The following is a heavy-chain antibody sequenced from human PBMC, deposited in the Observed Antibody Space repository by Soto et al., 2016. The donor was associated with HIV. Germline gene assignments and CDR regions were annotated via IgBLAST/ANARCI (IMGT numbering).Heavy chain of an antibody. CDR1: GFTFMNYW. D-gene: IGHD6-19*01. Sequence: EVHLVESGGGLVQPGGSLRLSCAASGFTFMNYWIYWVRQGPGKGLVWVSRINTDGSIKNYADSVKGRFTISRDNAGNTVYLQMNSLRDEDTAVYYRAGVPRPSSGSFGLLFGYDYQYMDVWGRGTTVTVSS. CDR3: AGVPRPSSGSFGLLFGYDYQYMDV. CDR2: INTDGSIK. V-gene: IGHV3-74*01. J-gene: IGHJ6*03.